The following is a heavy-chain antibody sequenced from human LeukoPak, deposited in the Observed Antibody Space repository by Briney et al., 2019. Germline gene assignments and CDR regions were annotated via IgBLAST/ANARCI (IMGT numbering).Heavy chain of an antibody. CDR2: IYYSGST. CDR3: ARGRGYYDSSGYYLDY. J-gene: IGHJ4*02. Sequence: SETLSLTCAVSGGSISSGGYYWSWIRQHPGKGLEWIGYIYYSGSTYYNPSLKSRVTISVDTSKNQFSLKLSSVTAADTAVYYCARGRGYYDSSGYYLDYWGQGTLVTVSS. CDR1: GGSISSGGYY. V-gene: IGHV4-31*11. D-gene: IGHD3-22*01.